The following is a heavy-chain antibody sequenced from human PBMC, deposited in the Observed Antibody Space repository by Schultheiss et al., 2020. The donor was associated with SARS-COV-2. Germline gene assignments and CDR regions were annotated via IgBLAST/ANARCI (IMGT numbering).Heavy chain of an antibody. CDR1: GYTFTGYY. CDR2: INPKSGGT. Sequence: ASVKVSCKASGYTFTGYYMHWVRQAPGQGLEWMGRINPKSGGTIYPQKFQGRVTMTWDTSISTAYMELSSLRSEDTAVYYCARGSPDSSNYYPVNWFDPWGQGTLVTVSS. D-gene: IGHD6-13*01. V-gene: IGHV1-2*06. CDR3: ARGSPDSSNYYPVNWFDP. J-gene: IGHJ5*02.